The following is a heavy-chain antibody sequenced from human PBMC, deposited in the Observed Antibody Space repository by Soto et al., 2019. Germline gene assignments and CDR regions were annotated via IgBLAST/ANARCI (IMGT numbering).Heavy chain of an antibody. CDR1: GYTLTELS. D-gene: IGHD1-26*01. J-gene: IGHJ6*02. Sequence: QVQLVQSGAEVKKPGASVKVSCKVSGYTLTELSMHWVRQAPGKGLEWMGGFDPEDGETIYAQKFQGRVTMTEDTSTDTAYMELRSLRSEDTAVYYCATEGRPSSRSYFYYYSGMDVWGQGNTVTVSS. CDR3: ATEGRPSSRSYFYYYSGMDV. CDR2: FDPEDGET. V-gene: IGHV1-24*01.